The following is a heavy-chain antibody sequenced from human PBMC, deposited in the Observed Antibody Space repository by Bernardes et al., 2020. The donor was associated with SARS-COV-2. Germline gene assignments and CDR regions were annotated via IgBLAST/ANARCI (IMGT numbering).Heavy chain of an antibody. J-gene: IGHJ3*02. Sequence: AETLSLTCTVSGGSVSSYYWSWLRQPPGKGLEWIGYIYYSGSTNYNPSLKSRVTISVDTSKNQFSLKLSSVTAADTAVYYCAREGYYDSSGYYHHDAFDIWGQGTMVTVSS. CDR1: GGSVSSYY. CDR2: IYYSGST. V-gene: IGHV4-59*02. D-gene: IGHD3-22*01. CDR3: AREGYYDSSGYYHHDAFDI.